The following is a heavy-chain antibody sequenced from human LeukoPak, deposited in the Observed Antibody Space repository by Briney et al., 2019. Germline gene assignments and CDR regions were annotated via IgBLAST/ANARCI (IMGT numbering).Heavy chain of an antibody. Sequence: GGSLRLSCAASGFNFSICAMSWVRQTPGKGLEWVSAITGRVGATYYADSVKGRFTISRDNSKNILYLQMNSLRAEDTAVYYCAARPNSAWYYFDYWGQGTLVTVSS. V-gene: IGHV3-23*01. D-gene: IGHD6-19*01. CDR1: GFNFSICA. CDR3: AARPNSAWYYFDY. CDR2: ITGRVGAT. J-gene: IGHJ4*02.